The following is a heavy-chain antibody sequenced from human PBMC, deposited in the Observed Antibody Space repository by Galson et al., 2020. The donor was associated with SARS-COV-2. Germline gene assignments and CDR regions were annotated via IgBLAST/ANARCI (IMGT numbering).Heavy chain of an antibody. J-gene: IGHJ4*02. CDR1: GGTSSGYY. V-gene: IGHV4-34*01. Sequence: PSETLSLTCAVYGGTSSGYYWNWIRQPPGKGLEWIGEINNSGTTNYNPSLQSRVSVSVDTSKSQFSLKMNSMTAADTAVYYCARGRNPRDDGGLLWFYRIAATGVFDSWGQGTPVTVSS. CDR2: INNSGTT. D-gene: IGHD6-13*01. CDR3: ARGRNPRDDGGLLWFYRIAATGVFDS.